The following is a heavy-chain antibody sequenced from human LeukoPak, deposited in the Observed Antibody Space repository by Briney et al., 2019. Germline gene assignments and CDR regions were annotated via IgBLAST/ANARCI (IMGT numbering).Heavy chain of an antibody. CDR2: IYYSGST. CDR3: ARHGKYYDSSANPYYFDY. V-gene: IGHV4-59*08. Sequence: PSETLSLTCTVSGGSISSYYWSWLRQPPGKGLEWIGYIYYSGSTNYDPSLKSRVTISVDTSKNQFSLKLSSVTAADTAVYYCARHGKYYDSSANPYYFDYWGQGTLVTVSS. D-gene: IGHD3-22*01. J-gene: IGHJ4*02. CDR1: GGSISSYY.